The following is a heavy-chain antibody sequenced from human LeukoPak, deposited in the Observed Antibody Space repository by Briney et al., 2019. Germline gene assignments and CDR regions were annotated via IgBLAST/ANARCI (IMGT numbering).Heavy chain of an antibody. D-gene: IGHD3-10*01. CDR2: ISYDGSDK. CDR1: GFTFSSYA. Sequence: PGGSLRLSCAASGFTFSSYAMYWVRQAPGKGLEWVAVISYDGSDKFYADSVKGRFTISRDNAKNSLYLQMNTLRVEDTAIYYCVRVALYYYGSESYYFFEHWGQGTPVTASS. CDR3: VRVALYYYGSESYYFFEH. J-gene: IGHJ4*02. V-gene: IGHV3-30*04.